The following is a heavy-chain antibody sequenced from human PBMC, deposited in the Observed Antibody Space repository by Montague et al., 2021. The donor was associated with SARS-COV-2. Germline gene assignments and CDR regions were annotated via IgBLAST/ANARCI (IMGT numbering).Heavy chain of an antibody. CDR2: VYYTGAT. CDR1: GGFMNNDIHW. CDR3: ARRILGVGGRNYFDL. V-gene: IGHV4-39*01. J-gene: IGHJ4*02. D-gene: IGHD3-3*01. Sequence: SETLSLTCTVSGGFMNNDIHWWAWVRQAPGKGLEWIGSVYYTGATPYNPSLMSRVIVSIDTSNNLFSLKLSSLTAADTAVYYYARRILGVGGRNYFDLWGQGALVTVSS.